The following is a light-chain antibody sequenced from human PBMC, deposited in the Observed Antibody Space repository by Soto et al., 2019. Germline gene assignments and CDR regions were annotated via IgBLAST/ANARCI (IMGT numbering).Light chain of an antibody. V-gene: IGKV1-5*01. Sequence: DIQMTPSPSTLSASVVYIVTITCLASQSISSWLAWYQQKPGKAPKLLIYDASSLESGVPSRFSGSGSGTEFTLTISSLQPDDFATYYCQKYNSYSRTCGQGTKGDIK. CDR3: QKYNSYSRT. CDR1: QSISSW. CDR2: DAS. J-gene: IGKJ1*01.